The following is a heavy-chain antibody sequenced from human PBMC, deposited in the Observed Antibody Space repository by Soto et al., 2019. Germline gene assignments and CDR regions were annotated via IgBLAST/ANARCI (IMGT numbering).Heavy chain of an antibody. Sequence: ASVKVSCKVSGYTLTELSMHWVRQAPGKGLEWMGGFDPEDGETIYAQKFQGRVTMTEDTSTDTAYMELSSLRSEDTAVYYCATSVVGATTRSPPRNFDYWGQGTLVTVSS. CDR2: FDPEDGET. CDR3: ATSVVGATTRSPPRNFDY. V-gene: IGHV1-24*01. D-gene: IGHD1-26*01. CDR1: GYTLTELS. J-gene: IGHJ4*02.